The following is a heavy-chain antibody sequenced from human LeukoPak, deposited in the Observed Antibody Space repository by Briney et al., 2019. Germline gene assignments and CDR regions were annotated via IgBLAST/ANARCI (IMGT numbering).Heavy chain of an antibody. V-gene: IGHV3-74*01. CDR3: TRRGAASDAFDI. CDR1: GFTFSDYW. CDR2: TNTDGTIT. D-gene: IGHD3-16*01. J-gene: IGHJ3*02. Sequence: GGSLRLSCAASGFTFSDYWMHWVRQAPGKGLVWVSQTNTDGTITDYADSAKGRFTISRDNAKNTLYLQMNSLRAEDTAVYYCTRRGAASDAFDIWGQGTMVTVSS.